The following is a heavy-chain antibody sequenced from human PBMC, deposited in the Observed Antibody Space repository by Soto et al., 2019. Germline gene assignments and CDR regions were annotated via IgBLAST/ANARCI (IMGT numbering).Heavy chain of an antibody. Sequence: SETLSLTCTVSGGSISSSGYYWGWFRQPPGKGLEWIGSIYYSGSTYYNPSLKSRVTISVDTSKNQFSLKLSSVTAADTAVYYCASIAARPYYYYMDVWGKGTTVTVSS. CDR1: GGSISSSGYY. CDR2: IYYSGST. CDR3: ASIAARPYYYYMDV. J-gene: IGHJ6*03. V-gene: IGHV4-39*01. D-gene: IGHD6-6*01.